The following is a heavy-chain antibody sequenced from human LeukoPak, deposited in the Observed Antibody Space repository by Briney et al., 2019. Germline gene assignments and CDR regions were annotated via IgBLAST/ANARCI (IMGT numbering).Heavy chain of an antibody. CDR1: GYSFINYW. CDR3: ARRIGYSGYDS. CDR2: IYPEDSDT. J-gene: IGHJ4*02. V-gene: IGHV5-51*01. D-gene: IGHD5-12*01. Sequence: PGESLKISCKCSGYSFINYWIGWVRQKPGKGLEWMGMIYPEDSDTRYSPSFEGQVTISADKSINTAYLQWSTARSSDTAMYFCARRIGYSGYDSWGQGSLVSVSS.